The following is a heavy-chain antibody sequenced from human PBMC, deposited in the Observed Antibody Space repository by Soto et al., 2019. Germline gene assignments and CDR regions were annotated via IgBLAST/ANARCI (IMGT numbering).Heavy chain of an antibody. J-gene: IGHJ4*02. V-gene: IGHV3-30-3*01. CDR2: ISYDGSNK. Sequence: GLLRLSCPAAGVTICSYAMHRVRQAPGKGLEWVAVISYDGSNKYYADSVKGRFTISRDNSKNTLYLQMNSLRAEDTAVYYCARAPSIAVAPDYWGQGTLVTVSS. CDR1: GVTICSYA. CDR3: ARAPSIAVAPDY. D-gene: IGHD6-19*01.